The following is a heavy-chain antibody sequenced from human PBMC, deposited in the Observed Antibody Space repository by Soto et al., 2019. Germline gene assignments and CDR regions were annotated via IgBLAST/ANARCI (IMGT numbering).Heavy chain of an antibody. CDR2: IYHSGST. Sequence: QLQLQESGSGLVKPSQTLSLTCAVSGGSISSGGYSWSWIRQPPGKGLEWIGYIYHSGSTYYNPYLKRRVTISVDRSKNQFSLKLSSVTAADTAVYYCAGLITYYYDSSGYHIDDYWGQGTLVTVSS. V-gene: IGHV4-30-2*01. CDR3: AGLITYYYDSSGYHIDDY. D-gene: IGHD3-22*01. J-gene: IGHJ4*02. CDR1: GGSISSGGYS.